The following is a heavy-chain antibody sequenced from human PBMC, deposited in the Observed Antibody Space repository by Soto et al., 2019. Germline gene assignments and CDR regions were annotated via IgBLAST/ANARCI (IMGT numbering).Heavy chain of an antibody. Sequence: GGSLRLSCAASGFTFSSYGMHWVRQAPGKGLEWVAVIWYDGSNKYYADSVKGRFTISRDNSKNTLYLQMNSLRAEDTAVYYCARDGGYGDYVFDYWGQGTLVTVSS. J-gene: IGHJ4*02. V-gene: IGHV3-33*01. CDR1: GFTFSSYG. D-gene: IGHD4-17*01. CDR2: IWYDGSNK. CDR3: ARDGGYGDYVFDY.